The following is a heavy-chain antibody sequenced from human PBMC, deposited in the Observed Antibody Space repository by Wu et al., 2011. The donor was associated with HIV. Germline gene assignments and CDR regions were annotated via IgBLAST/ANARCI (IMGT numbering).Heavy chain of an antibody. CDR3: ARAPNPGRYFDL. D-gene: IGHD2-8*01. CDR2: IVPLFGAT. CDR1: GYTLRKYA. Sequence: QVQLVQSGAEVREPGSSVKASCKASGYTLRKYAFSWVRQAPGQGLEWLGGIVPLFGATDYAQKFQGRITISADTSTTTVYMDLSSLRSEDTAVYFCARAPNPGRYFDLWGRGTLVTVSS. V-gene: IGHV1-69*14. J-gene: IGHJ2*01.